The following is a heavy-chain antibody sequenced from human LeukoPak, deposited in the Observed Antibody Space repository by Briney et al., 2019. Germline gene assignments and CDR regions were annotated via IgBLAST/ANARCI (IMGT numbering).Heavy chain of an antibody. CDR1: GYTFTSYG. CDR2: ISAYNGNT. Sequence: GASVKVSCKASGYTFTSYGISWVRQAPGQGLEWMGWISAYNGNTNYAQKLQGRVTLTTDTSTNTAYLELRSLKSDDTAVFYCARGVAEFCSNTCCYGYMDVWGKGTPVTVSS. V-gene: IGHV1-18*01. D-gene: IGHD2-2*01. J-gene: IGHJ6*03. CDR3: ARGVAEFCSNTCCYGYMDV.